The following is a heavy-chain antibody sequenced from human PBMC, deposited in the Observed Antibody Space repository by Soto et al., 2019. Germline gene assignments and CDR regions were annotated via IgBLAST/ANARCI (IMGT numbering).Heavy chain of an antibody. Sequence: QPGGSLRLSCAASGFTFSSYAMSWVRQAPGKGLEWVSAISGSGGSTYYADSVKGRFTISRDNSKNTLYLQMNSLRAEDTAVYYCAKDSNCGSGCRRHFDYWGQGTLVTVSS. CDR1: GFTFSSYA. J-gene: IGHJ4*02. D-gene: IGHD6-19*01. CDR3: AKDSNCGSGCRRHFDY. V-gene: IGHV3-23*01. CDR2: ISGSGGST.